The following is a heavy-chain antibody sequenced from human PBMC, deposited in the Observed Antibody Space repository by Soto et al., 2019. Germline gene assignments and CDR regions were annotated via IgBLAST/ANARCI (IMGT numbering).Heavy chain of an antibody. V-gene: IGHV3-30*18. J-gene: IGHJ4*02. CDR1: GFTFNDYG. CDR2: ISFDGRNT. D-gene: IGHD3-10*01. Sequence: QVQLVESGGGVVQPGRSLRLSCAASGFTFNDYGMHWVRQAPGKGLEWVVVISFDGRNTDYADSVRGRFTISRDNSKNTLYLQMTSLRAEDTAVYYCAKQSGSGSYYKVGCGGHFDYWGQGTMVTVSS. CDR3: AKQSGSGSYYKVGCGGHFDY.